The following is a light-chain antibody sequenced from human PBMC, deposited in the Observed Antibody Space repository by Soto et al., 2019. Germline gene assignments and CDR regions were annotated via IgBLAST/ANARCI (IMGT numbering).Light chain of an antibody. Sequence: EIVLTQSPGTLSXXXXXXXXXXXXXNQSVSSSYLGWYQQKPGQAPRLLMYGASSRATGIPERFSGSGSGTDFTLTISRLEPEDFAVYYCQQYGSSPRTFGQGTKVDIK. CDR1: QSVSSSY. V-gene: IGKV3-20*01. CDR2: GAS. CDR3: QQYGSSPRT. J-gene: IGKJ1*01.